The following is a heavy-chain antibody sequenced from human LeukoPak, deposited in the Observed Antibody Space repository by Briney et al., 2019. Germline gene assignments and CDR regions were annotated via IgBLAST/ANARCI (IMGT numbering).Heavy chain of an antibody. CDR3: AREPYCTNGVCSAY. D-gene: IGHD2-8*01. Sequence: PSETLSLTCPVSGCSISSYYWSGIGRPAGKGLEWIGRIYSSGNTNYNPSLKSRSTMSGDTSKNHFSLKLSSVTAADTAVYYCAREPYCTNGVCSAYWGQGTLVTVSS. CDR2: IYSSGNT. V-gene: IGHV4-4*07. J-gene: IGHJ4*02. CDR1: GCSISSYY.